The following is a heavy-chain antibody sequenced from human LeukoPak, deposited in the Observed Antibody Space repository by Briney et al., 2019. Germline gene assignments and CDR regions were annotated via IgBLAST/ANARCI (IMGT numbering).Heavy chain of an antibody. J-gene: IGHJ5*02. V-gene: IGHV1-46*01. D-gene: IGHD6-6*01. CDR2: INPRGGST. CDR3: ARDAGGPYINSSQWFDP. CDR1: GYTFTSYY. Sequence: ASVKVSCKASGYTFTSYYMHWVRQAPGQGLEWMGTINPRGGSTSYALKFQGRVTMTRDMSTSTVYMELSSLRSEDTAVYYCARDAGGPYINSSQWFDPWGQGTLVTVSS.